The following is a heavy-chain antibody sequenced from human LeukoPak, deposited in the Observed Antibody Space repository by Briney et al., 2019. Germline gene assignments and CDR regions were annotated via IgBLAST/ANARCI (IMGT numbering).Heavy chain of an antibody. D-gene: IGHD6-13*01. J-gene: IGHJ1*01. CDR2: ISASGTSI. CDR3: VPPAAGLHRTISTEYFQR. CDR1: VHTCSSYD. Sequence: GVSVRLSCASAVHTCSSYDMYCVRETRGKGPEGVSYISASGTSIKYAASVKGRFTISRDNAKNLVYLQMDSLRAEDTAVYYCVPPAAGLHRTISTEYFQRWGQGTQVIVSS. V-gene: IGHV3-48*03.